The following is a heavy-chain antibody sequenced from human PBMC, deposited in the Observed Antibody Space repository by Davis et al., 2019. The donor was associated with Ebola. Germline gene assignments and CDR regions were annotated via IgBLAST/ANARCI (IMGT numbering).Heavy chain of an antibody. CDR2: ISYDANQK. CDR1: GFTFSSYV. Sequence: GESLKISCAASGFTFSSYVMHWVRQAPGKGLECVSAISYDANQKYYADSVKGRFTISRDYSKNTLYLQMNSLRAEDTAVYYCASDVGHDYGNYISGMDVWGQGTTVTVSS. V-gene: IGHV3-30*03. J-gene: IGHJ6*02. CDR3: ASDVGHDYGNYISGMDV. D-gene: IGHD4-17*01.